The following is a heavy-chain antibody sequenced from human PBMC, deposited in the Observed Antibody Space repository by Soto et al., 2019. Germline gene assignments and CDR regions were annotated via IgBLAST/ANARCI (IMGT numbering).Heavy chain of an antibody. J-gene: IGHJ6*02. CDR1: GFTFSMYS. CDR3: FRENYFSYHGMDV. Sequence: PGGSLRLSCEVSGFTFSMYSMSWVRQSPGKGLEWVAKIPQDGVDGHYADSVKGRFTISRDNGKNSLYLQLNNLRAEDTAVYYCFRENYFSYHGMDVWGQGTTVTVSS. CDR2: IPQDGVDG. V-gene: IGHV3-7*03. D-gene: IGHD1-26*01.